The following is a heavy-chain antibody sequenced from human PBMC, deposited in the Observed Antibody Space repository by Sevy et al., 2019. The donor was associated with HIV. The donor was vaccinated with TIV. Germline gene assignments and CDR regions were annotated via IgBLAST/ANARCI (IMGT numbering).Heavy chain of an antibody. Sequence: ASVKVSCKVSGYTLIQLSMHWVRQVPGKGLEWMGSFDPEDGETIYAQKFQGRVTMTEDTSTDTTYMELSSLKSEDTVRIYCAITKDYYDSSGYPFDYWGLGTLVTVSS. J-gene: IGHJ4*02. CDR3: AITKDYYDSSGYPFDY. CDR2: FDPEDGET. V-gene: IGHV1-24*01. D-gene: IGHD3-22*01. CDR1: GYTLIQLS.